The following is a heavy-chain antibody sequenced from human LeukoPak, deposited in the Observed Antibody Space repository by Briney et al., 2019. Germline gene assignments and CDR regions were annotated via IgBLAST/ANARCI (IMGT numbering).Heavy chain of an antibody. CDR3: AKDLGSSGSYGVDS. V-gene: IGHV3-21*04. CDR1: GFTFSSYS. D-gene: IGHD1-26*01. Sequence: GGSLRLSCAASGFTFSSYSMNWVRQAPGKGLEWVSFISGSSGYIYYADSVKGRFTISRDNAKNSLYLQMNRLRPEDTAFYYCAKDLGSSGSYGVDSWGQGTLVTVSS. J-gene: IGHJ4*02. CDR2: ISGSSGYI.